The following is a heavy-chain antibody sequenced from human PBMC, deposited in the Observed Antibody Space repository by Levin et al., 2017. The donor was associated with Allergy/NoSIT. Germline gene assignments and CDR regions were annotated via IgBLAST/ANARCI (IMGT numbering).Heavy chain of an antibody. CDR2: IFFGGST. D-gene: IGHD6-19*01. J-gene: IGHJ4*02. CDR1: GDSIATTNYY. Sequence: SETLSLTCNVSGDSIATTNYYWGWVRQSPGKGLEWIGAIFFGGSTYLNPSLQSRLSFSMDTSKNLFSLKMTSLTAADTGVYYCARQFSGWYIDYWGQGALVTVSS. CDR3: ARQFSGWYIDY. V-gene: IGHV4-39*01.